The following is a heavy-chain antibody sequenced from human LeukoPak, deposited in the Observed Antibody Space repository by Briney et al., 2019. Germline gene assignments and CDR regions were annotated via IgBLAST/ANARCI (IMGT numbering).Heavy chain of an antibody. D-gene: IGHD2-2*01. V-gene: IGHV3-30*02. CDR2: IRYDGSNK. J-gene: IGHJ4*02. CDR3: AKLIASIVVVPAAMELIDY. CDR1: GFTFSSYG. Sequence: GGSLRLSCAASGFTFSSYGMHWVRQAPGKGLEWVAFIRYDGSNKYYADSVKGRFTISRDNSKNTLYLQMNSLRAEDTAVYYCAKLIASIVVVPAAMELIDYWGQGTLVTVSS.